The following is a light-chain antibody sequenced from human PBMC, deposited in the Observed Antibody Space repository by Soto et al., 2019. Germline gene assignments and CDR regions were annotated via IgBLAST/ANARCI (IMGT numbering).Light chain of an antibody. Sequence: EIVLTQTPGTLSLSPGERATLSCRASQSVTSRHLAWYQQKPGQAPRLLIYGASTRATGIPDRFSGSGSDTDFSLTIRRLDPEDVAMYYCLVDFYPDRCTFGPGTKVQSK. V-gene: IGKV3-20*01. CDR3: LVDFYPDRCT. J-gene: IGKJ2*02. CDR1: QSVTSRH. CDR2: GAS.